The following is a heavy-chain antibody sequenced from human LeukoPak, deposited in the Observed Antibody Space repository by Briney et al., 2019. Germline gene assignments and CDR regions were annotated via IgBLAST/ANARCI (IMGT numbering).Heavy chain of an antibody. D-gene: IGHD6-6*01. CDR3: ARDASIAAPPDY. CDR2: IQTDGSDK. Sequence: PGGSLRLSCAGSGFTFSSFGMHWVRQAPGKGLEWVIFIQTDGSDKYYADSVKGRFTISRDNAKNSLYLQMNSLRAEDTAVYYCARDASIAAPPDYWGQGTLVTVSS. J-gene: IGHJ4*02. CDR1: GFTFSSFG. V-gene: IGHV3-30*02.